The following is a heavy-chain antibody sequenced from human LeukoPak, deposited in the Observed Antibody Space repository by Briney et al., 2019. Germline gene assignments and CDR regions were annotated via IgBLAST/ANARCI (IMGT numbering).Heavy chain of an antibody. Sequence: SETLSLTCAVSAYSITSGNYWGWIRQPPGEGLEWIATIYHSGSSYYNPSLKSRVTISVDTSKNQFSLKLSSVTAADTAVYYCARLLSRSVNYFDYWRQGTLVTVSS. CDR1: AYSITSGNY. CDR3: ARLLSRSVNYFDY. V-gene: IGHV4-38-2*01. J-gene: IGHJ4*02. D-gene: IGHD2-15*01. CDR2: IYHSGSS.